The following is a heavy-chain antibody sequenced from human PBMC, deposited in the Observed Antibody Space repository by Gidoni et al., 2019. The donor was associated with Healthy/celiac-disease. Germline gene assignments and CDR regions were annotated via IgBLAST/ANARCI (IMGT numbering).Heavy chain of an antibody. V-gene: IGHV3-23*01. D-gene: IGHD3-16*02. J-gene: IGHJ4*02. CDR2: ISGSGGST. CDR1: GFPFRSYA. CDR3: AKDTGYDYVWGSYRVY. Sequence: EAQLLESGGGLVQPGGSLRLSCAASGFPFRSYAMSWVRQAPGKGLEWVSAISGSGGSTYYADSVKGRFTISRDNSKNTLYLQMNSLRAEDTAVYYCAKDTGYDYVWGSYRVYWGQGTLVTVSS.